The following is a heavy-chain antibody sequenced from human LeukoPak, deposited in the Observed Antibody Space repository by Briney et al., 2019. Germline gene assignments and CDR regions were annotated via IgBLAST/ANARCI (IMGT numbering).Heavy chain of an antibody. J-gene: IGHJ4*02. CDR3: QGVAAAGGIDY. CDR2: INPNSGGT. D-gene: IGHD6-13*01. Sequence: ASVKVSCKASGFTFSSSTMHWVRQAPGQGLEWMGWINPNSGGTNYAQKFQGRVTMTRDTSISTAYMELSRLRSDDTAVYYCQGVAAAGGIDYWGQGTLVTVSS. CDR1: GFTFSSST. V-gene: IGHV1-2*02.